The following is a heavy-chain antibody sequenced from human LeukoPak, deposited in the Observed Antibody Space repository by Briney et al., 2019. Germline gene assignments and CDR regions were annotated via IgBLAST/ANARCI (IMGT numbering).Heavy chain of an antibody. CDR2: IHRAGRT. V-gene: IGHV4-4*02. CDR1: GGSISSSNW. D-gene: IGHD3-9*01. CDR3: GKTDIYFNPIDY. J-gene: IGHJ4*02. Sequence: PSGTLSLTCAVSGGSISSSNWWIWVRQPPGQGLEWIGEIHRAGRTRYNPSLKSRVTISTDYSKNQFSLKLTSVTAADTAIYYCGKTDIYFNPIDYWGPGSLVTVSS.